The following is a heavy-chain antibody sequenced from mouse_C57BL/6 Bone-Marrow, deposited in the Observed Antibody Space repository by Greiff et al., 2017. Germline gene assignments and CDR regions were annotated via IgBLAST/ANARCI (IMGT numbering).Heavy chain of an antibody. J-gene: IGHJ2*01. CDR3: ARVAKYYFDY. V-gene: IGHV1-81*01. CDR1: GYTFTSYG. Sequence: VQLVESGAELARPGASVKLSCKASGYTFTSYGISWVKQRTGQGLEWIGEIYPRSGNTYYNEKFKGKATLTADKSSSTAYMELRSLTSEDSAVYFCARVAKYYFDYWGQGTTLTVSS. CDR2: IYPRSGNT. D-gene: IGHD1-1*01.